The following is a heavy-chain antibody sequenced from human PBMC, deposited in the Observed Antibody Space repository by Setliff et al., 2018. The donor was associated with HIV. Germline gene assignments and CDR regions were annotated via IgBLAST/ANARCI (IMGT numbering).Heavy chain of an antibody. D-gene: IGHD3-3*01. CDR2: IIPILGIA. J-gene: IGHJ6*03. V-gene: IGHV1-69*02. CDR1: GGTFSSYT. CDR3: ARGGRPDNFWSGHYYYYYYMDV. Sequence: SVKVSCKASGGTFSSYTISWVRQAPGQRLEWMGRIIPILGIANYAQKFQGRVTITADKSTSTAYMELSSLRSEDTAVYYCARGGRPDNFWSGHYYYYYYMDVWGKGTTVTVSS.